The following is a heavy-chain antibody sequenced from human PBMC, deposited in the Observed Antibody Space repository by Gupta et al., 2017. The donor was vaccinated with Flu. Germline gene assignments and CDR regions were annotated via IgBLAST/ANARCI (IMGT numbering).Heavy chain of an antibody. CDR1: GYSFSTYW. CDR2: TYPGEADT. V-gene: IGHV5-51*03. CDR3: ARPLRSKWAPFEY. Sequence: VQLVQSAAGVRAPVESLEISCKATGYSFSTYWIGWVRQMPGKGLEWMGITYPGEADTRHSPAFQGQVPISADKSSSTAYLQWSSLKASDTAIYYCARPLRSKWAPFEYWGHGTLVTISS. D-gene: IGHD2-8*01. J-gene: IGHJ4*01.